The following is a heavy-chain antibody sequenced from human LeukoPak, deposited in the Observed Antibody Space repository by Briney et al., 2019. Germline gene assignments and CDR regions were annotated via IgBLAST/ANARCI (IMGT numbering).Heavy chain of an antibody. D-gene: IGHD3-16*01. J-gene: IGHJ2*01. CDR2: IGDTGRAK. V-gene: IGHV3-30*03. CDR3: AREAAWGNWYFDL. Sequence: PGGSLRLSCAASGFTFSRHGMHWFRQAPGKGLEWVAVIGDTGRAKYYADSVEGRFTASRDNFKNTLYLEMNSLRYDDTALYYCAREAAWGNWYFDLWGRGTLVTVSS. CDR1: GFTFSRHG.